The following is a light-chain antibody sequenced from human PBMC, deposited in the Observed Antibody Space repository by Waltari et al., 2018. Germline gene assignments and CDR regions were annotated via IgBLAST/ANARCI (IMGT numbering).Light chain of an antibody. Sequence: EIVLTQSPATLSLFPGERATLSCRASQSVSSYLVWYQQKPGQAPRLLIYDASDRATGIPARFSGSWSWTDFTLTISSPEPEDSAGYFCQQRSNPPLTFGGGTKVEIK. V-gene: IGKV3-11*01. J-gene: IGKJ4*01. CDR2: DAS. CDR1: QSVSSY. CDR3: QQRSNPPLT.